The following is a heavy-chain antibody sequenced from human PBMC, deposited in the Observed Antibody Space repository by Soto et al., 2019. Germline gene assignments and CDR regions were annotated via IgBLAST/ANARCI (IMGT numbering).Heavy chain of an antibody. D-gene: IGHD1-26*01. J-gene: IGHJ6*02. CDR1: GYTLTSYY. CDR2: INPSCGIA. CDR3: ARGITTTRYYYYYGIEV. Sequence: GPSVNGSCKASGYTLTSYYLHWVRQAPGQGPEWMGIINPSCGIANDAQKFQDRVTMTSDTSTSTVYMELSSLRSEDTAVYYCARGITTTRYYYYYGIEVCGQEITV. V-gene: IGHV1-46*01.